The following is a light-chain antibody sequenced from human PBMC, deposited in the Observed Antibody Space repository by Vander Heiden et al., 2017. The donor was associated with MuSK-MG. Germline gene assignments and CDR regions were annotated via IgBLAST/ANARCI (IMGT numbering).Light chain of an antibody. CDR2: DAS. CDR3: LQYDKAPFT. J-gene: IGKJ3*01. Sequence: DIQLTQSPSSLSAFVGDRVTITCQASQDISNYLNWFQQKPGKAPKLLIYDASNLETGVPSRFSGSGSATEFTLTINSLQPEDIGTYYCLQYDKAPFTFGPGTKVDFK. CDR1: QDISNY. V-gene: IGKV1-33*01.